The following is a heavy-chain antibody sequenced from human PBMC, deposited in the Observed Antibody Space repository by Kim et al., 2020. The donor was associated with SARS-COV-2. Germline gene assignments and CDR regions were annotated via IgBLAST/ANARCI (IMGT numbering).Heavy chain of an antibody. J-gene: IGHJ3*02. V-gene: IGHV3-23*03. Sequence: GGSLRLSCAASGFTFSSYAMCWVRQAPGKGLEWVSVIYSGGGSTYYADSVKGRFTISRDNSKNTLYLQMNSLRAEDTAVYYCAKYRTNLDAFDIWGQGT. CDR1: GFTFSSYA. D-gene: IGHD7-27*01. CDR2: IYSGGGST. CDR3: AKYRTNLDAFDI.